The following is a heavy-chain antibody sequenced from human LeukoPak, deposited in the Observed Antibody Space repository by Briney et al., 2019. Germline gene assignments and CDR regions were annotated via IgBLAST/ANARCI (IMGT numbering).Heavy chain of an antibody. CDR1: GGSISSHS. V-gene: IGHV4-4*07. J-gene: IGHJ6*03. CDR3: ARDGRAGDYYYYMDV. Sequence: SETLSLTCTVSGGSISSHSWSWIRQPAGKGLEWIGRIYSSGSTDYNPSLKSRVTISVDTSKNQFSLKLSSVTAADTAVYYCARDGRAGDYYYYMDVWGKGTTVTISS. D-gene: IGHD5-24*01. CDR2: IYSSGST.